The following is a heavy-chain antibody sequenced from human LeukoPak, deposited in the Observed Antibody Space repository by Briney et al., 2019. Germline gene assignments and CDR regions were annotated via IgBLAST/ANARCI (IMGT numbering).Heavy chain of an antibody. CDR2: ISAYNGNT. D-gene: IGHD3-3*01. CDR3: AREVSEITIFGVVSYYYMDV. V-gene: IGHV1-18*01. Sequence: ASVKVSCKASGYTFTSYGISWLRQAPGQGLEWMGWISAYNGNTNYAQKLQGRVTITTDTSTSTAYMELRSLRSDDTAVYYCAREVSEITIFGVVSYYYMDVWGKGPRSPSP. J-gene: IGHJ6*03. CDR1: GYTFTSYG.